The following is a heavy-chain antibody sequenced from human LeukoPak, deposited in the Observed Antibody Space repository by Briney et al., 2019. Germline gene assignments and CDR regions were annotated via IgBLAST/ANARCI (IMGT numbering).Heavy chain of an antibody. J-gene: IGHJ3*01. CDR1: GGTFSSYA. Sequence: AASVKVSCKASGGTFSSYAISWVRQAPGQGLEWMGGIIPIFGTANYAQKFQGRVTITRNTSITTAYMELSSLRSDDTAVYYCARSSSWSAARRDAFDFWGQGTMVTVSS. CDR2: IIPIFGTA. V-gene: IGHV1-69*05. D-gene: IGHD6-6*01. CDR3: ARSSSWSAARRDAFDF.